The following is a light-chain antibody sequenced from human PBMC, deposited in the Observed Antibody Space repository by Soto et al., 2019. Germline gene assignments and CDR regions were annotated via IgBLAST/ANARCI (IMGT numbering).Light chain of an antibody. CDR2: GAS. CDR1: QSVSSN. Sequence: EIVMTQSPATLSVSPGERATLSCRASQSVSSNLAWYQQKAGQAPRLLVYGASTRAIGIPGRFSGSGSGTEFTLTISSLQSEDFAVYYCQQSDKWPPTFGQGTKVDIK. CDR3: QQSDKWPPT. V-gene: IGKV3-15*01. J-gene: IGKJ1*01.